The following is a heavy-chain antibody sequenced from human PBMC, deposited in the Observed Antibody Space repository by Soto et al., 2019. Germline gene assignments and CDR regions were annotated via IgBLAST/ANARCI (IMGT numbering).Heavy chain of an antibody. D-gene: IGHD6-13*01. Sequence: ASVKVSFKASGGTFSSYAISWVRQAPGQGLEWMGGIIPIFGTANYAQKFQGRVTITADESTSTAYMELSSLRSEDTAVYYCARQQLVKTNNWFDPWGQGTLVTVSS. V-gene: IGHV1-69*13. CDR1: GGTFSSYA. CDR2: IIPIFGTA. CDR3: ARQQLVKTNNWFDP. J-gene: IGHJ5*02.